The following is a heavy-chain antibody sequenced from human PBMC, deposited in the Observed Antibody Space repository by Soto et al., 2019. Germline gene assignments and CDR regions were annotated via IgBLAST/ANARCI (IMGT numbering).Heavy chain of an antibody. CDR3: ARARATIAAAAIFDC. Sequence: SETLSLTCTVSGGSISSSNYYWGWIRQSPGTGLEWIGSIYYNGNTYYNPSLESRVTISVDTSKNQFSLKLTSVTAADTAVYYCARARATIAAAAIFDCWGQGTLVTVSS. V-gene: IGHV4-39*07. CDR1: GGSISSSNYY. CDR2: IYYNGNT. J-gene: IGHJ4*02. D-gene: IGHD6-13*01.